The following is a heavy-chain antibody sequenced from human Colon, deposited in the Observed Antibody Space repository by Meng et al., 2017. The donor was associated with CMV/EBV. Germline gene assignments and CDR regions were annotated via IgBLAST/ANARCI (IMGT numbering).Heavy chain of an antibody. CDR2: IKRKSDGGTA. D-gene: IGHD1-14*01. Sequence: EVQRVESGGGSVKPGGSLRLSCVTSGFPFSNVWMSWVRQAPGKGLEWVGRIKRKSDGGTADFAAPVKGRFTISRDDSKTTLYLQMNSLRSEDTAVYYCTTAYGRGTGDYWGQGTLVTVSS. CDR3: TTAYGRGTGDY. V-gene: IGHV3-15*01. CDR1: GFPFSNVW. J-gene: IGHJ4*02.